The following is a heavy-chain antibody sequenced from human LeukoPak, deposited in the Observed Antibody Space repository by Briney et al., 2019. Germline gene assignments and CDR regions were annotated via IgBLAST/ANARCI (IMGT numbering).Heavy chain of an antibody. CDR2: ISGSSSHV. CDR3: ARDQYYSDSSGYPYDI. J-gene: IGHJ3*02. CDR1: GFSFSIYN. Sequence: GGSLRLSCEASGFSFSIYNMNWVRLAPGKGLEWVSSISGSSSHVWYADSVKGRFTCSRDNAKNSLYLQMSSLRVEDTAVYYCARDQYYSDSSGYPYDIWGQGTMVTVSS. D-gene: IGHD3-22*01. V-gene: IGHV3-21*01.